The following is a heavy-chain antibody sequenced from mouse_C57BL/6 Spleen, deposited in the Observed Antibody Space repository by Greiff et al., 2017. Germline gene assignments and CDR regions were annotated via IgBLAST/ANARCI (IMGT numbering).Heavy chain of an antibody. J-gene: IGHJ2*01. CDR1: GYSFTGYY. Sequence: VQLKQSGPELVKPGASVKISCKASGYSFTGYYMNWVQQSPEKSLEWIGEINPSTGGTTYNQQSKAKATLTVDKSSSTAYMQLKSLTSEDSAVYYCARDYGNYDYWGQGTTLTVSS. V-gene: IGHV1-42*01. D-gene: IGHD2-1*01. CDR3: ARDYGNYDY. CDR2: INPSTGGT.